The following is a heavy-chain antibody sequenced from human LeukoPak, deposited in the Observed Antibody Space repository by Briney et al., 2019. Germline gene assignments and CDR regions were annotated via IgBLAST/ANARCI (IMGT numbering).Heavy chain of an antibody. CDR2: IYAGDSDT. Sequence: GESLKISCKGSGFSFIDNWIAWVRQMPGKGPEWMGIIYAGDSDTRYSPSFQGQVTISVDKSISTAYLQWSSLKASDTAMYYCARLAYCGGDCYSRMFDYWGQGTLVTVSS. CDR3: ARLAYCGGDCYSRMFDY. J-gene: IGHJ4*02. CDR1: GFSFIDNW. V-gene: IGHV5-51*01. D-gene: IGHD2-21*02.